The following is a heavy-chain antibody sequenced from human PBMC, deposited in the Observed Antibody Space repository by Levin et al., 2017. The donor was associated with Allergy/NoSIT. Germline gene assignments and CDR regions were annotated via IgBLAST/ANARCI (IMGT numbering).Heavy chain of an antibody. J-gene: IGHJ5*02. CDR1: GFTFSTYE. D-gene: IGHD6-6*01. CDR2: ISSSGSTI. CDR3: ARQSIAAHNWFDP. V-gene: IGHV3-48*03. Sequence: LSLTCAASGFTFSTYEMNWVRQAPGKGLEWVSYISSSGSTIYYADSLKGRFTISRDNAKNSLYLQMNSLRAEDTAVYYCARQSIAAHNWFDPWGQGTLVTVSS.